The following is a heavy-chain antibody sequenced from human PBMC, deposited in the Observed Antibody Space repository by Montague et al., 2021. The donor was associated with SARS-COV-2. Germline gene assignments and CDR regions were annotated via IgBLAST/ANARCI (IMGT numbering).Heavy chain of an antibody. CDR3: ARDQGGYGTFDI. J-gene: IGHJ3*02. Sequence: YLRLSCAASGFIFSDYYMTLIRQAPGKGLEWVSHISGSGSKTYYSESVKGRFTISRDTANNSVYLQMKFLGAEDTAVYYCARDQGGYGTFDIWGQGTMVTVSS. D-gene: IGHD5-12*01. CDR2: ISGSGSKT. V-gene: IGHV3-11*01. CDR1: GFIFSDYY.